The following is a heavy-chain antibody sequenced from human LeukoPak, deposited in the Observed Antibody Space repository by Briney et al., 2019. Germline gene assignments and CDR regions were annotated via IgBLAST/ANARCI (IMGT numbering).Heavy chain of an antibody. J-gene: IGHJ3*02. D-gene: IGHD3-16*01. V-gene: IGHV4-34*01. CDR1: GGSSSGYY. Sequence: PSETLSLTCVLYGGSSSGYYWSWIRQTPGKGLERIGSVHHSGNNYYNPSLKSRVSISVDTSKKQFFLKLTSVTAADSAVYYCASSDFVWGTPAPGEAFDIWGQGTMVVVSS. CDR3: ASSDFVWGTPAPGEAFDI. CDR2: VHHSGNN.